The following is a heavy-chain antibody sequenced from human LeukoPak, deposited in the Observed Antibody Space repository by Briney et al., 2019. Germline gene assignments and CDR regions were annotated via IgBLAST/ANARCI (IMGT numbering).Heavy chain of an antibody. Sequence: PSETLSLTCTVSGGSISSYYWSWIRQPPGKGLEWIGYIYYSGSTNYNPSLKSRVTISVDTSKNQFSLKLSSVTAADTAVYYCARTLWFGELSSWGQGTLVTVSS. V-gene: IGHV4-59*08. CDR1: GGSISSYY. CDR3: ARTLWFGELSS. CDR2: IYYSGST. J-gene: IGHJ5*02. D-gene: IGHD3-10*01.